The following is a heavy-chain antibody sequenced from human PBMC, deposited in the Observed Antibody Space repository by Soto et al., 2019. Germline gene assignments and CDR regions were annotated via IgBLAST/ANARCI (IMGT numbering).Heavy chain of an antibody. D-gene: IGHD6-13*01. V-gene: IGHV4-34*01. Sequence: SETLSLTCAVYGGSFSGYYWSWIRQPPGKGLEWIGEINHSGSTNYNPSLKSRVTISVDTSKNQFSLKLSSVTAADTAVYYCARDQQLAGRYYYGMDVWGQGITVTVSS. CDR3: ARDQQLAGRYYYGMDV. J-gene: IGHJ6*02. CDR2: INHSGST. CDR1: GGSFSGYY.